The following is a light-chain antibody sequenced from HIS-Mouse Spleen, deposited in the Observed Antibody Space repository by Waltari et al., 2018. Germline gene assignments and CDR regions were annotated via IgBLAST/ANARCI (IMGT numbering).Light chain of an antibody. J-gene: IGLJ2*01. CDR1: QLGDKY. CDR3: QAWDSSYSV. V-gene: IGLV3-1*01. CDR2: QDS. Sequence: SYELTQPPSVSVSPGQPASITCSGDQLGDKYACWYQQKPGQSPVLVIYQDSKRPSGIPERFSGSNSGNTATLTISGTQAMDEADYYCQAWDSSYSVFGGGTKLTVL.